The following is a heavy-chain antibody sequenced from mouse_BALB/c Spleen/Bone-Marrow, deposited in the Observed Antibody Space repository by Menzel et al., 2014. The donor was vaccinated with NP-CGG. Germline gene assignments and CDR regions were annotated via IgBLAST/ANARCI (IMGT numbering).Heavy chain of an antibody. CDR2: IWGDGST. V-gene: IGHV2-6-7*01. CDR3: XXXXXXSXXYAMDY. J-gene: IGHJ4*01. D-gene: IGHD1-1*01. CDR1: GFSLTGYG. Sequence: VQLQESGSGLVAPSQSLSITCTVSGFSLTGYGVNWVRQPPGKGLEWLGMIWGDGSTDYNSALKSRLSISKDNSKSQVFLKMNSLQTDDTARYYXXXXXXXSXXYAMDYWRXGTSFTVST.